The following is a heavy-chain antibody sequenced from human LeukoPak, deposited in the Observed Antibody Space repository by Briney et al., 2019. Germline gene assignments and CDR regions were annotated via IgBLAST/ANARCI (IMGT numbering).Heavy chain of an antibody. Sequence: ASVKVSCKGSGYTFTSYGISWVRQAPGQGLEWMGWISAYNGNTNYAQKFQGRVTMTTDTSTSTAYMELRSLRSDDTAVYYCARDPNRYAAAHPFEYWGQGTLVTVSS. D-gene: IGHD6-13*01. CDR1: GYTFTSYG. V-gene: IGHV1-18*01. CDR2: ISAYNGNT. J-gene: IGHJ4*02. CDR3: ARDPNRYAAAHPFEY.